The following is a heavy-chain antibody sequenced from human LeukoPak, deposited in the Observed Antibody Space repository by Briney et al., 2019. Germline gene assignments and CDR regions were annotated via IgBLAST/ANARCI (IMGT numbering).Heavy chain of an antibody. CDR2: ISSSSNYV. J-gene: IGHJ4*02. V-gene: IGHV3-21*04. CDR1: GFTFSSYS. D-gene: IGHD6-25*01. Sequence: GGSLRLSCAASGFTFSSYSMNWVRQAPGKGLEWVSSISSSSNYVFYADSVKGRITISRDNAKNSLYLQINSLRAEDSAIYYCAKGSSNGRPYYFDFWGPGSLVTVSS. CDR3: AKGSSNGRPYYFDF.